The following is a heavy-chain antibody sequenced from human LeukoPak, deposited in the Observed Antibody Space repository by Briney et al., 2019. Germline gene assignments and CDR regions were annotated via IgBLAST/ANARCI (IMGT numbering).Heavy chain of an antibody. CDR2: INHSGST. Sequence: SETLSLTCAVYGGTFTGYYWSWIRQPPGKGLEWIGEINHSGSTNYNQSLKSRDTISVDTSKNQFSLKLSSVTGADTAVYYCARGLRYCDFFVGLYYYYMDVWGKGTTVTVSS. CDR1: GGTFTGYY. D-gene: IGHD3-3*01. CDR3: ARGLRYCDFFVGLYYYYMDV. V-gene: IGHV4-34*01. J-gene: IGHJ6*03.